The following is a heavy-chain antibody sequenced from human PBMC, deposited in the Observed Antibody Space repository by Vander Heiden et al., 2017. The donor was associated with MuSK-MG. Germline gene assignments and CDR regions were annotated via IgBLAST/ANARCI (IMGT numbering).Heavy chain of an antibody. CDR1: GGSISSYY. Sequence: QVQLQESGPGLVKPSETLSLTCTVSGGSISSYYWSWIRQPPGKGLEWIGFIYYRGSTNYNPSLKSRVTISVDTSKNQFSLKLSSVTAADTAVYYCARGVGSSGFVDYWGQGTLVTVSS. CDR2: IYYRGST. V-gene: IGHV4-59*01. CDR3: ARGVGSSGFVDY. D-gene: IGHD6-19*01. J-gene: IGHJ4*02.